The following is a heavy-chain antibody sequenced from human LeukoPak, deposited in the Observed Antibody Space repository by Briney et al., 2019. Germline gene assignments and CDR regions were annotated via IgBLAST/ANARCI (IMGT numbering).Heavy chain of an antibody. CDR3: ARRTAAAGNYGMDV. J-gene: IGHJ6*02. CDR1: GFTVGSNY. Sequence: GGSLRLSCAASGFTVGSNYMSWVRQAPGKGLEWVSVIYSGGSTYYADSVKGRFTISRDNSKNTLYLQMNSLRAEDTAVYYCARRTAAAGNYGMDVWGQGTTVTVSS. D-gene: IGHD6-13*01. CDR2: IYSGGST. V-gene: IGHV3-66*01.